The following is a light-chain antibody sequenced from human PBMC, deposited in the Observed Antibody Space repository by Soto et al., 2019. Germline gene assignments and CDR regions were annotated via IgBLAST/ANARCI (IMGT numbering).Light chain of an antibody. CDR2: GNS. CDR3: PSYDSSRGYV. V-gene: IGLV1-40*01. CDR1: SSNIGAGYD. Sequence: QSVLTQPPSVSGAPGQRVTISCTGSSSNIGAGYDVHWYQQLPGTAPKLLIYGNSNRPSGVPDRFSGSKSGTSASLAITGLHAEDEADYYCPSYDSSRGYVFGTGTKVTVL. J-gene: IGLJ1*01.